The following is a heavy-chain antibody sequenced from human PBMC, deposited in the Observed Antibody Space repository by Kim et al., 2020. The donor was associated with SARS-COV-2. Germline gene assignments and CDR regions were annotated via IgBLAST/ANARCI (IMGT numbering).Heavy chain of an antibody. CDR1: GGSISSYY. J-gene: IGHJ4*02. V-gene: IGHV4-59*13. D-gene: IGHD3-3*01. CDR3: ARAAGIYDFWSGYYAPTKFDY. CDR2: IYYSGST. Sequence: SETLSLTCTVSGGSISSYYWSWIRQPPGKGLEWIGYIYYSGSTNYNPSLKSRVTISVDTSKNQFSLKLSSVTAADTAVYYCARAAGIYDFWSGYYAPTKFDYWGQGTLVTVSS.